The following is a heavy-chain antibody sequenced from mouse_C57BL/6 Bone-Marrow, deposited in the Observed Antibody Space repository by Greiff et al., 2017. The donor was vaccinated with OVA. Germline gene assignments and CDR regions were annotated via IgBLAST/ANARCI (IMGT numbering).Heavy chain of an antibody. D-gene: IGHD2-14*01. CDR3: TRGGYRYYAMDY. CDR2: ISSGGDYI. V-gene: IGHV5-9-1*02. J-gene: IGHJ4*01. Sequence: VQLKESGEGLVKPGGSLKLSCAASGFTFSSYAMSWVRQTPEKRLEWVAYISSGGDYIYYADTVKGRFTISRDNARNTLYLQMSSLKSEDTAMYYCTRGGYRYYAMDYWGQGTSVTVSS. CDR1: GFTFSSYA.